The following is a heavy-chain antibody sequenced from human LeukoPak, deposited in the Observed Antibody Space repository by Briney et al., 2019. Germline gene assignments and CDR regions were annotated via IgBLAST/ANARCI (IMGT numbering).Heavy chain of an antibody. J-gene: IGHJ4*02. CDR1: GFTFSSYN. CDR3: ARLEYYYVSGNYYKLFDY. CDR2: ISSSGSTI. D-gene: IGHD3-10*01. V-gene: IGHV3-48*02. Sequence: GGSLRLSCAASGFTFSSYNMNWVRQAPGKGLECVSDISSSGSTIYFADSVKGRFTISRDNAKNSLYLQMNSLRDEDTAVYYCARLEYYYVSGNYYKLFDYWGQGTLVTVCS.